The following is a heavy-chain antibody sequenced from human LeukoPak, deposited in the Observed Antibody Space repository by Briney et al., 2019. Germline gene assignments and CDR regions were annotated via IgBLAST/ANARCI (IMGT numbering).Heavy chain of an antibody. CDR3: MTAAGYNFGQY. V-gene: IGHV3-53*01. CDR1: GLTVNNNY. Sequence: GGSLRLTCAASGLTVNNNYMNWVRQAPGKGLEWVSALYIGGNTYYADSVRGRFTISRDNSKNTLYLQMNSLRAEDTAIYYCMTAAGYNFGQYWGQGTLVTVSS. D-gene: IGHD5-18*01. CDR2: LYIGGNT. J-gene: IGHJ4*02.